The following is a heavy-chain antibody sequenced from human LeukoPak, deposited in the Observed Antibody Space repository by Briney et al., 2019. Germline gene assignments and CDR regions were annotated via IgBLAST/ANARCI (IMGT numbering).Heavy chain of an antibody. J-gene: IGHJ4*02. V-gene: IGHV4-4*07. CDR3: AREPGH. CDR2: IYSSGRT. Sequence: SETLSLTCSVSGGSITSYYWSWIRQSAGKGLEWIGRIYSSGRTNYNPSLKSRVSMSVDTSKNQFSLKLTSVTAADTAVYCCAREPGHWGQGTLVIVSS. D-gene: IGHD3-10*01. CDR1: GGSITSYY.